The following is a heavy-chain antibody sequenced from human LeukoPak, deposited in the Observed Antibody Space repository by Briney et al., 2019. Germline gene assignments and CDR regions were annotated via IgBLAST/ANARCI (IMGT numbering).Heavy chain of an antibody. J-gene: IGHJ4*02. CDR1: GLPFSDYW. V-gene: IGHV3-7*01. D-gene: IGHD6-19*01. CDR2: IKPDGIEK. Sequence: GGPLRLSCAASGLPFSDYWMTWLRQATGKGLEWVANIKPDGIEKQYVDSVKGRFTISRDNTKNSLLLQMNSLRAEDTAVYYCARGRGWIFDYWGQGTLVTVTS. CDR3: ARGRGWIFDY.